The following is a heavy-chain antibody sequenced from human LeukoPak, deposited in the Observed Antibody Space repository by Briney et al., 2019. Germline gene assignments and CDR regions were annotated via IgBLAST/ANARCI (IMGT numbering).Heavy chain of an antibody. CDR3: ARAKYYYDSSGGDYFDY. J-gene: IGHJ4*02. V-gene: IGHV4-34*01. CDR2: INHSGST. D-gene: IGHD3-22*01. Sequence: SSETLSLTCAVYGGSFSGYYWSWIRQPPGKGLEWIGEINHSGSTNYNPSLKSRVTMSVDTSKNQFSLKLSSVTAADTAVYYCARAKYYYDSSGGDYFDYWGQGTLVTVSS. CDR1: GGSFSGYY.